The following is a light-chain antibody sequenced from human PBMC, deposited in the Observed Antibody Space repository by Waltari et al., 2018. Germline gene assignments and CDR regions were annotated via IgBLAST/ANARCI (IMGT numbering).Light chain of an antibody. CDR3: QQSYSTYT. CDR2: SAS. CDR1: QSISTY. J-gene: IGKJ4*01. V-gene: IGKV1-39*01. Sequence: DIQMTQSPSSLSASVGDRVTITCRASQSISTYLNWYQQKPRKAPKLLIYSASNLQSGVPSRFSGSGSGTDFTLTISSLQPEDFATYFCQQSYSTYTFGGGTKVEIK.